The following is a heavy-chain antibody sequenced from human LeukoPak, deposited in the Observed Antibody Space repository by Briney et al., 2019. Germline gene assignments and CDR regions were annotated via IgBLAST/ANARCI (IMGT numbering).Heavy chain of an antibody. J-gene: IGHJ4*02. CDR2: LYHSGSP. V-gene: IGHV4-59*01. CDR3: ATLTGTTYPYYFDF. CDR1: GASLRHYY. D-gene: IGHD1-20*01. Sequence: NASETLSLTCTVSGASLRHYYWSWIRQPPGKGLEWIGNLYHSGSPNYNPSLKSRVTISIDTAKNQFSLRLRSVTAADTAVYYCATLTGTTYPYYFDFWGQATLVTVSS.